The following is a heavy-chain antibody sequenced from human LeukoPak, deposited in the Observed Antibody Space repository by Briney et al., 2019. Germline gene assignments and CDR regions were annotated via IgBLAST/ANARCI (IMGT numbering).Heavy chain of an antibody. CDR3: TSYLAEYSQH. V-gene: IGHV3-11*04. Sequence: PGGALRLSCAASGCTFSDEYMSWVRRAPGKGLEWVSSISSSGSYIYYADSVKGRFTISRDNAKNSLYGQMNSLRAEDTAVYYCTSYLAEYSQHWGQGTLVTVSS. J-gene: IGHJ1*01. CDR2: ISSSGSYI. CDR1: GCTFSDEY.